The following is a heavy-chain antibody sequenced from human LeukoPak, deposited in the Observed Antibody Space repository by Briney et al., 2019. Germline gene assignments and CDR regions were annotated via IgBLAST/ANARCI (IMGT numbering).Heavy chain of an antibody. CDR3: ARDIAVAGDVIYYVMDV. D-gene: IGHD6-19*01. CDR2: TYYRSKWYN. V-gene: IGHV6-1*01. Sequence: SQTLSLTCAISGDSVSSNSAAWNWIRQSPSRGLEWLGRTYYRSKWYNDYAVSVKSRITINPDTSKNQFSLQLNSVTPEDTAVYYCARDIAVAGDVIYYVMDVWGQGTTVTVSS. J-gene: IGHJ6*02. CDR1: GDSVSSNSAA.